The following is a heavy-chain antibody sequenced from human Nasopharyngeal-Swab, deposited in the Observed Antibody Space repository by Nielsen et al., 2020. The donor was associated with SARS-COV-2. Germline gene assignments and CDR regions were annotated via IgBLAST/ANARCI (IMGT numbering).Heavy chain of an antibody. Sequence: GESLKISCAASGFTFNTYAMNWVRQAPGKGLEWVSAISGSGGSTYYADSVKGRFTISRDNSKNTLYLQMNSLRAEDTAVYYCAKDLGYYGSGAYWGQGTLVTVSS. CDR1: GFTFNTYA. CDR3: AKDLGYYGSGAY. CDR2: ISGSGGST. V-gene: IGHV3-23*01. D-gene: IGHD3-10*01. J-gene: IGHJ4*02.